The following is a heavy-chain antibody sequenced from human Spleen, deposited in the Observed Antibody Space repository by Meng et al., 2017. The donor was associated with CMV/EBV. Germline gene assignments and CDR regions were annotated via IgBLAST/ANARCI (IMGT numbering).Heavy chain of an antibody. D-gene: IGHD1-1*01. CDR2: ISGYDGDT. CDR1: GYIFTSYG. J-gene: IGHJ4*02. V-gene: IGHV1-18*01. CDR3: ARDRRIPTSDTTATDY. Sequence: ASVKVSCKASGYIFTSYGITWVRQAPGQRLEWMGWISGYDGDTNYARKLQDRVTMTADISTSTAYMELRSLRSDDTAVYYCARDRRIPTSDTTATDYWGQGTLVTVS.